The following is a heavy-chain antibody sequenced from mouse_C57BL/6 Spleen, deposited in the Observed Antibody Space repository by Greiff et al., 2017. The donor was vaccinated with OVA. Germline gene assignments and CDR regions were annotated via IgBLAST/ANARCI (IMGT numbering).Heavy chain of an antibody. CDR3: ARDYGSGAY. J-gene: IGHJ3*01. V-gene: IGHV3-6*01. CDR2: ISYDGSN. CDR1: GYSITSGYY. D-gene: IGHD1-1*01. Sequence: EVQRVESGPGLVKPSQSLSLTCSVTGYSITSGYYWNWIRQFPGNKLEWMGYISYDGSNNYNPSLKNRISITRDTSKNQFFLKLNSVTTEDTATYYCARDYGSGAYWGQGTLVTVSA.